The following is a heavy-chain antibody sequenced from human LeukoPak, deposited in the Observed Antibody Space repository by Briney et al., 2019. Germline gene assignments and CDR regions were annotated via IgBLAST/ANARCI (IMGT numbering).Heavy chain of an antibody. Sequence: GGSQRLSCAASEFSFSTYWMSWVRQAPGKGLEWVANIKEDGTEKYYVGSVKGRFTISRDNAKKSLYLQMNSLRDDDTAVYFCARSPAGDAWPPAYYMDVWGKGTTVSVS. CDR3: ARSPAGDAWPPAYYMDV. CDR2: IKEDGTEK. V-gene: IGHV3-7*01. J-gene: IGHJ6*03. D-gene: IGHD3-10*01. CDR1: EFSFSTYW.